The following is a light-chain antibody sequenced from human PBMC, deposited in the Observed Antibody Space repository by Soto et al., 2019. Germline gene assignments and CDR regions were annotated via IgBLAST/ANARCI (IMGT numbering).Light chain of an antibody. V-gene: IGKV3-20*01. J-gene: IGKJ2*01. Sequence: EIVLTQSPGTLSLSPGERATLSCRASQSVSSSYLAWYQQKPGQAPRLLIYGASSRATGIPDRFSGSGSGTDFTLTISRLEPEDFAVYYCHQYGSSPLYTFGQGTKLAIK. CDR3: HQYGSSPLYT. CDR2: GAS. CDR1: QSVSSSY.